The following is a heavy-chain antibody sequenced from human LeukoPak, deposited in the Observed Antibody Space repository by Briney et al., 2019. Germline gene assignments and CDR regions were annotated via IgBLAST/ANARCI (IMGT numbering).Heavy chain of an antibody. D-gene: IGHD3-3*01. CDR1: GGSFSSYS. J-gene: IGHJ6*03. CDR3: ARDRNYDFWSGYQYYMDV. V-gene: IGHV4-4*07. Sequence: PSETLSLTCTVSGGSFSSYSWSWIRQPAGKGLEWIGRIYASGSTSVTTNHNPSLKSRVTMSVDTSKNQFSLKVSSVTAADTAVYYCARDRNYDFWSGYQYYMDVWGKGTTVTVSS. CDR2: IYASGST.